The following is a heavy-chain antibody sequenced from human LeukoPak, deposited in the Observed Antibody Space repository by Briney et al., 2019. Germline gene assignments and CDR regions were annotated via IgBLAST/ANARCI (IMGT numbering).Heavy chain of an antibody. Sequence: SQTLSLTCTVSGGSISSGSYYWSWIRQPAGKGLEWIGRIYTSGSTNYNPSLMSRVTISVDTSKNQFSLKLSSVTAADTAVYYCARDHLLGYCSSTSCYPWGQGTLVTVSS. D-gene: IGHD2-2*01. J-gene: IGHJ5*02. CDR3: ARDHLLGYCSSTSCYP. V-gene: IGHV4-61*02. CDR2: IYTSGST. CDR1: GGSISSGSYY.